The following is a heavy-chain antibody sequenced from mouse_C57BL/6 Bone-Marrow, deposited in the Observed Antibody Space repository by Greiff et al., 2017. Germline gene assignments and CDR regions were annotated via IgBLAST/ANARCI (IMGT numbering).Heavy chain of an antibody. J-gene: IGHJ4*01. Sequence: EVKLVESGAELVRPGASVKLSCTASGFNIKDYYMHWVKQRPEQGLEWIGWMVPENGDTEYASKFQGKATITADTSSNTACLQRSSLTSEDTAVDYGTTGGSNFAMDYWGQGTSVTVSS. V-gene: IGHV14-4*01. D-gene: IGHD2-5*01. CDR2: MVPENGDT. CDR3: TTGGSNFAMDY. CDR1: GFNIKDYY.